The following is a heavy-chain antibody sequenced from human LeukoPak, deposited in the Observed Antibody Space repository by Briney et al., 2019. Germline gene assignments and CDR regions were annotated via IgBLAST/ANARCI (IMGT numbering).Heavy chain of an antibody. CDR3: ARDARGYYDSSGYYYFDY. J-gene: IGHJ4*02. CDR1: GFTFSDYY. Sequence: PGGSLRLSCAASGFTFSDYYMSWIRQAPGKGLEWVSYISSSGSTIYYADSVKGRFTISRDNAKNSLYLQMNSLRAEDTAVYYCARDARGYYDSSGYYYFDYWGQGTLVTVSS. V-gene: IGHV3-11*01. CDR2: ISSSGSTI. D-gene: IGHD3-22*01.